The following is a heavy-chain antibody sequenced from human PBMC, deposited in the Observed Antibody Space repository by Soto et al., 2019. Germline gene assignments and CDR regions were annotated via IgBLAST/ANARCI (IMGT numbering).Heavy chain of an antibody. CDR1: GFTFSTYG. D-gene: IGHD6-19*01. CDR2: INTDGSST. V-gene: IGHV3-74*02. Sequence: VQLVESGGGVVQPGRSLRLSCAASGFTFSTYGMHWVRQGPGKRLLWVSRINTDGSSTTHADSVKGRFTISRDNAKNTLYLQMNNLRAEDTAVYYCVRGDWYGDNWGQGTQVTVSS. CDR3: VRGDWYGDN. J-gene: IGHJ4*02.